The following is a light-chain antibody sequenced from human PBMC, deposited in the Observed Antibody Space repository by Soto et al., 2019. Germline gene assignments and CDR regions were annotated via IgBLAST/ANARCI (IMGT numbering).Light chain of an antibody. V-gene: IGKV3-20*01. J-gene: IGKJ1*01. CDR1: QSIDNRY. CDR2: ATS. Sequence: EIVLTQSPGTLSSSLGERATLSCRASQSIDNRYLAWYQHKPGQAPRLLIYATSSRATGIRDRFGGSGSGTDFTLTINRLEPEDFAVYYCQQYFGSSWTFGQGTKVDIK. CDR3: QQYFGSSWT.